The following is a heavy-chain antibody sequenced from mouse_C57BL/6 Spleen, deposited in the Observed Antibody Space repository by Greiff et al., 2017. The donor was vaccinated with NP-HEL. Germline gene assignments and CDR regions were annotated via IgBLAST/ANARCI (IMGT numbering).Heavy chain of an antibody. D-gene: IGHD4-1*01. Sequence: VQLQQPGAELVRPGSSVKLSCKASGYTFTSYWMHWVKQSPIQGLEWIGNIDPSDSETHYNQKFKDKATLTVDKSSSTAYMQLSSLASEDSAVYYCARDWGVRYFEVRGTETTVTVSS. CDR1: GYTFTSYW. V-gene: IGHV1-52*01. CDR3: ARDWGVRYFEV. J-gene: IGHJ1*03. CDR2: IDPSDSET.